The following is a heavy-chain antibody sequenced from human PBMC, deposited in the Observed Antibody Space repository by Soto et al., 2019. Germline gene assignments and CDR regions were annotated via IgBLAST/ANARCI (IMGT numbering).Heavy chain of an antibody. CDR1: GGTFSSYT. J-gene: IGHJ4*02. CDR3: AVVVVAANHYYFDY. Sequence: ASVKVSCKASGGTFSSYTISWVRQAPGQGLEWMGRIIPILGIANYAQKFPGRVTITADKSTSTAYMELSSLRSEGTAVYYCAVVVVAANHYYFDYWGQGTLVTVSS. V-gene: IGHV1-69*02. CDR2: IIPILGIA. D-gene: IGHD2-15*01.